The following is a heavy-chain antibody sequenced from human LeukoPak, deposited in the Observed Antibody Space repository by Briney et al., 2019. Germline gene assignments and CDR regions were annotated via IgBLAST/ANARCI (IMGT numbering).Heavy chain of an antibody. CDR3: AKSISYYDSSGHYSGYFYGLDV. Sequence: PSQTLSLTCSVSGGSISSGDYYWTWLRQSPGKGLEWIGYVYYTGSTHYNPSLQSRVSISVDTSRNQFSLKLTSVTAADTAAYYCAKSISYYDSSGHYSGYFYGLDVWGRGTTVTVYS. V-gene: IGHV4-30-4*01. CDR2: VYYTGST. D-gene: IGHD3-22*01. J-gene: IGHJ6*02. CDR1: GGSISSGDYY.